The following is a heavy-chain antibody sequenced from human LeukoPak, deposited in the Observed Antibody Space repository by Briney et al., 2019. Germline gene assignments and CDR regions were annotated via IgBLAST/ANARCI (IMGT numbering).Heavy chain of an antibody. CDR3: ARGRITMVRGVIIREFDY. D-gene: IGHD3-10*01. CDR1: GYTLTSYG. Sequence: GASVKVSCKASGYTLTSYGISWVRQAPGQGLEWMGWISAYNGNTNYAQKLQGRVTMTTDTSTSTAYMELRSLRSDDTAVYYCARGRITMVRGVIIREFDYWGQGTLVTVSS. J-gene: IGHJ4*02. CDR2: ISAYNGNT. V-gene: IGHV1-18*01.